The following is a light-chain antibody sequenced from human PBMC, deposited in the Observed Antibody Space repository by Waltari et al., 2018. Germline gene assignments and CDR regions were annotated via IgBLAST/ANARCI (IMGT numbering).Light chain of an antibody. CDR2: LDS. V-gene: IGLV3-21*02. J-gene: IGLJ3*02. Sequence: SSVLTQAPSVSVAPGQTATVTCGGDNIGGRSVHWYQQRPGRAPVLVVYLDSDRPSGIPDRFSGSKAGNAATLTISRVEAGDEVDYYCHVWDGKTVMFGGGTKLTVL. CDR1: NIGGRS. CDR3: HVWDGKTVM.